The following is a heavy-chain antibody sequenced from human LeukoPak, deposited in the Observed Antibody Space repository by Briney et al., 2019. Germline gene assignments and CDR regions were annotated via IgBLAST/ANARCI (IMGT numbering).Heavy chain of an antibody. V-gene: IGHV4-31*03. CDR2: IYYSGST. D-gene: IGHD1-1*01. Sequence: PSETLSLTCTVSGGSISSGGYYWSWIRQHPGKGLEWIGYIYYSGSTYYNPSLKSRVTMSLDTSKNRFSLNLNSVTAADTAVYYCAREETTSWREFDYWGQGTLVTVSS. CDR1: GGSISSGGYY. CDR3: AREETTSWREFDY. J-gene: IGHJ4*02.